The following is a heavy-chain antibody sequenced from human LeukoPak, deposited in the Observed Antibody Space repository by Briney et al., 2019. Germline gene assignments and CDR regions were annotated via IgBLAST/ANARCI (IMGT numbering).Heavy chain of an antibody. J-gene: IGHJ4*02. CDR3: ASHDILTGYSSLDY. CDR2: ISSSSSYI. CDR1: GFTFSSYS. D-gene: IGHD3-9*01. V-gene: IGHV3-21*01. Sequence: GGSLRLSCAASGFTFSSYSMNWVRQAPGKGLEWVSSISSSSSYIYYADSVKGRFTISRDNAKNSLYLQMNSLRAEDTAVYYCASHDILTGYSSLDYWGQGTLITVSS.